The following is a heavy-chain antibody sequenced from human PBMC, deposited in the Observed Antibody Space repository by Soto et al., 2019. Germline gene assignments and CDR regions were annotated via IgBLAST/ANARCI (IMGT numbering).Heavy chain of an antibody. J-gene: IGHJ5*02. D-gene: IGHD1-20*01. CDR1: GFSFSGYT. CDR2: ISRGSDYI. V-gene: IGHV3-21*01. Sequence: EVHLVESGGGLVKPGGSLRLTCAGSGFSFSGYTMNWVRQAPGKGLEWVSSISRGSDYIFYADTVKGRFTISRDNARNSLYLQMSSLRAEDTAVYYCAKDSGCVNNACAYDPWGQGTLVSVSS. CDR3: AKDSGCVNNACAYDP.